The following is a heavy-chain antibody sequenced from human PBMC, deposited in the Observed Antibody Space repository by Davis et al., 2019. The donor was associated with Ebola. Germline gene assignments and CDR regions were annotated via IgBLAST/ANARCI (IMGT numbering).Heavy chain of an antibody. J-gene: IGHJ4*02. D-gene: IGHD2-15*01. Sequence: AASVKVSCKASGYTFIDFYIHWVRQAPGQGLEWMGLINPNTGGTQSAQKFQGRVTMTRATSMTTAYLELNSLRSDDTAVYYCARAVPATQNLDYWGQGTLVTVSS. V-gene: IGHV1-2*02. CDR1: GYTFIDFY. CDR3: ARAVPATQNLDY. CDR2: INPNTGGT.